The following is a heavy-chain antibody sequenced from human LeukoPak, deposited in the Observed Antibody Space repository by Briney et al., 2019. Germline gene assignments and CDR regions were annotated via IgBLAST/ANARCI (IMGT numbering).Heavy chain of an antibody. D-gene: IGHD6-19*01. CDR3: ALRSSGWYYFDY. V-gene: IGHV3-23*01. CDR2: ISGSGGST. J-gene: IGHJ4*02. CDR1: GFTSSSYA. Sequence: PGGSLRLSCAASGFTSSSYAMSWVRQAPGKGLEWVSAISGSGGSTYYADSVKGRFTISRDNSKNTLYLQMNSLRAEDTAVYYCALRSSGWYYFDYWGQGTLVTVSS.